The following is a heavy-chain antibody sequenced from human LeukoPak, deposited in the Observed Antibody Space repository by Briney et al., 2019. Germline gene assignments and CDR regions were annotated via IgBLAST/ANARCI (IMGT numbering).Heavy chain of an antibody. D-gene: IGHD3-10*01. CDR3: AKGSMGRGPDY. CDR2: LSGSGGST. CDR1: GFTFSSYA. Sequence: GGSLRLSCAAPGFTFSSYAMNWGRQAPGKGLQWVSALSGSGGSTYYADSVKGRFTIFRDNSKNTMYLQMNSLRAEDTAVYYCAKGSMGRGPDYWGQGTLVTVSS. V-gene: IGHV3-23*01. J-gene: IGHJ4*02.